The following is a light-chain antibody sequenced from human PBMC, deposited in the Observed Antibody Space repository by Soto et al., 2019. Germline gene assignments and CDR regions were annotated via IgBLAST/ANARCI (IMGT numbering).Light chain of an antibody. Sequence: EIVMTQSPATLSVSPGERATLSCRASQSVSSNLAWYQQKPGQAPRLLIYGASTRATGIPARFSGSGSGTEFTLTVSSLQSEDFAVYYCQQYNNWPPVTFGQGTKVDIK. J-gene: IGKJ1*01. CDR2: GAS. CDR1: QSVSSN. V-gene: IGKV3-15*01. CDR3: QQYNNWPPVT.